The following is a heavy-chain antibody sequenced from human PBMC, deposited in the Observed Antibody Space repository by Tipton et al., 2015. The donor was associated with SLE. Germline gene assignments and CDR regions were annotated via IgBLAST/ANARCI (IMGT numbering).Heavy chain of an antibody. D-gene: IGHD7-27*01. V-gene: IGHV4-39*07. Sequence: LRLSCTVSGGSISSSSYYWGWIRQPPGKGLEWIGSIYYSGSTYYNPSLKSRVTISVDTSKNQFSLKLSSVTAADTAVYYCARDVPSLLTGDRWDAFDIWGQGTMVTVSS. CDR1: GGSISSSSYY. J-gene: IGHJ3*02. CDR3: ARDVPSLLTGDRWDAFDI. CDR2: IYYSGST.